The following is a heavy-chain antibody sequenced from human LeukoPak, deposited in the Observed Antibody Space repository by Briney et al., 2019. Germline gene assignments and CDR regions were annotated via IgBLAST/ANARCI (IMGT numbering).Heavy chain of an antibody. V-gene: IGHV3-21*01. J-gene: IGHJ6*02. Sequence: GGSLRLSCTASEFTFNRYSINWVRKAPGRGREWVSSVSSASGFIYYADSVKGRFTISRDNAKNSVYLQMNSLRAEDTAIYYCARPGGYDWVGYYNYHYGMDVWGQGTTVTVSS. CDR2: VSSASGFI. D-gene: IGHD5-12*01. CDR1: EFTFNRYS. CDR3: ARPGGYDWVGYYNYHYGMDV.